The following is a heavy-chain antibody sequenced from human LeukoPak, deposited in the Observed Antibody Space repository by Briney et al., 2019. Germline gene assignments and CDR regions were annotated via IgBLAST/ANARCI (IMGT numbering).Heavy chain of an antibody. CDR3: ARGEWIRFDSSGYSPY. V-gene: IGHV1-2*02. D-gene: IGHD3-22*01. CDR2: INPNSGGT. CDR1: GYTFTGYY. Sequence: ASVKVSCKASGYTFTGYYMHWVRQAPGQGLEWMGWINPNSGGTNYAQKFQGRVTMTRDTSISTAYMELSRLRSDDTAVYYCARGEWIRFDSSGYSPYWGQGTLVTVSS. J-gene: IGHJ4*02.